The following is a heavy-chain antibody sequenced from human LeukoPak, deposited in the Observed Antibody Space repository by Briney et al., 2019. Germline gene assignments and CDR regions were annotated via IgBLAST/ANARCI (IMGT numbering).Heavy chain of an antibody. CDR1: GFTFSRYG. CDR3: ANGAHPDSSHYYFDY. D-gene: IGHD2-2*01. Sequence: GGSLRLSCAASGFTFSRYGMSWVRQAPGKGLEWVSAITGRGVRTYNGDSVKGRFTISRDTSKNTVYLQMNSLRGDDTAVYYCANGAHPDSSHYYFDYWGQGAWSPSPQ. J-gene: IGHJ4*02. CDR2: ITGRGVRT. V-gene: IGHV3-23*01.